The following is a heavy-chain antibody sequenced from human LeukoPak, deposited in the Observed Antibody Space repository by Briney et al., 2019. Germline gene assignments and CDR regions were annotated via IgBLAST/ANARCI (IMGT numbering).Heavy chain of an antibody. CDR2: INPNSGGT. CDR1: VYTLTCYY. CDR3: ARAYNWNEQFDY. D-gene: IGHD1-1*01. Sequence: GASVKVSCKASVYTLTCYYMNWVRQAPGQGLEWMGWINPNSGGTDYAQKFQGRVAMTRDTSISTAYMDLSRLTSDNTAVYYCARAYNWNEQFDYWGQGTLVTVSS. J-gene: IGHJ4*02. V-gene: IGHV1-2*02.